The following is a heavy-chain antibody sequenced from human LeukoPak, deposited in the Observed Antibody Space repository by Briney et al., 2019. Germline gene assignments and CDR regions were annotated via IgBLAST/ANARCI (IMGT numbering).Heavy chain of an antibody. J-gene: IGHJ5*02. CDR2: IWYDGSKQ. D-gene: IGHD6-19*01. Sequence: GRSLRLSCAASGFTFSSYGMHWVRQAPGKGLEWVALIWYDGSKQYYADSVKGRFTISRDNSKNTLHLQMSSLRAEDTAVFYCARLIGWSRFDPWGQGALVTVSS. V-gene: IGHV3-33*08. CDR1: GFTFSSYG. CDR3: ARLIGWSRFDP.